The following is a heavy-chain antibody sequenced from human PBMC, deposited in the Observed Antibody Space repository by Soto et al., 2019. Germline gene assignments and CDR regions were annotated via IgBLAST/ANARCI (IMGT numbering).Heavy chain of an antibody. CDR2: IWYDGSNK. CDR3: AREVDILAADNWFDP. D-gene: IGHD3-9*01. CDR1: GFTFSSYG. J-gene: IGHJ5*02. V-gene: IGHV3-33*01. Sequence: QVQLVESGGGVVQPGRSLRLSCAASGFTFSSYGMHWVRQAPGKELEWVAVIWYDGSNKYYADSVKGRFTISRDNSKNTVYLQMNSLRADDTAVYYSAREVDILAADNWFDPWGQGTLVIVSS.